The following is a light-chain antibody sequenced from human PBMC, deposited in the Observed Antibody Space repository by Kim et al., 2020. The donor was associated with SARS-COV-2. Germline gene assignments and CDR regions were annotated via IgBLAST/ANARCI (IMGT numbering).Light chain of an antibody. V-gene: IGLV2-11*01. Sequence: PIAGPGTSRDGGGYNYGVWDQQHPGKAPKIVIYDVSAGPSGGPDRFSGSKSGNTASLTISGLQADDEADYYCCSYAGSYTSVFGTGTKVTVL. CDR3: CSYAGSYTSV. CDR1: SRDGGGYNY. CDR2: DVS. J-gene: IGLJ1*01.